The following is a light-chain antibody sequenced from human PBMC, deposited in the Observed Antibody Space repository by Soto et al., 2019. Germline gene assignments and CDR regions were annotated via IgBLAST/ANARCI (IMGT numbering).Light chain of an antibody. Sequence: EIVLTQSPVTLSVSPGERATLSCRASQTIRSDLAWYQQKPGQAPRLLISDASTRAAGIPARFNGSGSGTEFTLAISSLQSEDFAIYYCQQHSNWPITFGQGTRLEIK. V-gene: IGKV3-15*01. CDR2: DAS. CDR3: QQHSNWPIT. CDR1: QTIRSD. J-gene: IGKJ5*01.